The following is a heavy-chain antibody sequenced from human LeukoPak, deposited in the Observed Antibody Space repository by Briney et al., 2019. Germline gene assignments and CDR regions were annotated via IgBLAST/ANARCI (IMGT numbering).Heavy chain of an antibody. CDR1: GDTFTSYA. J-gene: IGHJ5*02. CDR2: IIPIFGSA. CDR3: ARDPTNSDSEGWFDP. Sequence: ASVTVSCKASGDTFTSYAINWVRQAPGQGLEWMGGIIPIFGSANYAQRFQGRVTITADRSTSTAYMEVSSLRSEDTAIYYCARDPTNSDSEGWFDPWGQGTPVTVSS. V-gene: IGHV1-69*06. D-gene: IGHD4-11*01.